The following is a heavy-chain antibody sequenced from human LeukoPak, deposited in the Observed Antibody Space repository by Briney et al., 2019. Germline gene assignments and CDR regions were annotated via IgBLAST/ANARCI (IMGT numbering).Heavy chain of an antibody. CDR2: TWYDGSNK. J-gene: IGHJ1*01. D-gene: IGHD6-19*01. CDR1: GFTFSSYG. V-gene: IGHV3-33*01. CDR3: AREITPGIAVAGTGEYFQH. Sequence: ARSLRLSCAASGFTFSSYGMHWVRQAPGKVLEWEAGTWYDGSNKYYADSVKGRFTTCRDNSKNTLYPQMHRLRAEDTAVYYCAREITPGIAVAGTGEYFQHWGQGTLVTVSS.